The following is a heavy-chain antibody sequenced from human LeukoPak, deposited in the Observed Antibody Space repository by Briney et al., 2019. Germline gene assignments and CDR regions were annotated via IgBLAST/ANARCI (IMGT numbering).Heavy chain of an antibody. Sequence: SETLSLTCAVYGGSFSGYYWSWIRQPPGKGLEWIGEINHSGSTNYNPSLKSRVTISVDTSKNQFSLKLSSVTAADTAVYYCARESRSGYYYFDWWGQGTLVTVSS. CDR2: INHSGST. CDR3: ARESRSGYYYFDW. V-gene: IGHV4-34*01. J-gene: IGHJ4*02. D-gene: IGHD3-3*01. CDR1: GGSFSGYY.